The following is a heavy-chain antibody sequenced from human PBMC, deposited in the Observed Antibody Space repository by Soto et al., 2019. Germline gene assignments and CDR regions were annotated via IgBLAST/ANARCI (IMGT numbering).Heavy chain of an antibody. V-gene: IGHV1-69*02. CDR3: ARVKSGQQLDAYDY. Sequence: PSVKVSCKASGGTFSSYTISWVRQAPGQGLEWMGRIIPILGIANYAQKFQGRVTITADKSTSTPYMGVGSMSSEDTAVYYCARVKSGQQLDAYDYWGQGTLVTVSS. CDR2: IIPILGIA. D-gene: IGHD6-13*01. J-gene: IGHJ4*02. CDR1: GGTFSSYT.